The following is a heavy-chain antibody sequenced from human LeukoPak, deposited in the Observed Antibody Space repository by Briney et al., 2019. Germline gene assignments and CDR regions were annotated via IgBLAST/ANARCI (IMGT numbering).Heavy chain of an antibody. J-gene: IGHJ4*02. V-gene: IGHV3-30*18. CDR1: GFTFSSYG. D-gene: IGHD2-2*02. Sequence: GRSLRLSCAASGFTFSSYGTHWVRQAPGKGLEWVAVISYDGSNKYYADSVKGRFTISRDNSKNTLYLQMNSLRAEDTAVYYCAKELPDYIVVVPAAIAEYYFDYWGQGTLVTVSS. CDR3: AKELPDYIVVVPAAIAEYYFDY. CDR2: ISYDGSNK.